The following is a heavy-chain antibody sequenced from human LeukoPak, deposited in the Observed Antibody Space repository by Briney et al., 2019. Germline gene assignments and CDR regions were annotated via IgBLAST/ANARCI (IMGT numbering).Heavy chain of an antibody. V-gene: IGHV4-4*07. J-gene: IGHJ6*03. CDR1: GGSISSYY. CDR3: ARDTSPYGYYYYYMDV. D-gene: IGHD2-2*01. CDR2: IYTSGST. Sequence: SETLSLTCTVSGGSISSYYWSWIRQPAGKGLEWIGRIYTSGSTNYNPSLKSRVTMSVDTSKNQFSLKLSSVTAADTAVYYCARDTSPYGYYYYYMDVWGKGTTVTVSS.